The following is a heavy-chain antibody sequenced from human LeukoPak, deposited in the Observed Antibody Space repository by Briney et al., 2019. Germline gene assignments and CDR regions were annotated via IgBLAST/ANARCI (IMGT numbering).Heavy chain of an antibody. V-gene: IGHV4-34*01. CDR2: INHSGST. D-gene: IGHD3-10*01. CDR1: GGSFSGYY. J-gene: IGHJ6*04. Sequence: SETLSLTCAVYGGSFSGYYWSWIRQPPGKGLEWIGEINHSGSTNYSPSLKSRVTISVDTSRNQFSLKLSSVTAADTAVYYCARTYYGSGSYSSNYYYYGMDVWGKGTTVTVSS. CDR3: ARTYYGSGSYSSNYYYYGMDV.